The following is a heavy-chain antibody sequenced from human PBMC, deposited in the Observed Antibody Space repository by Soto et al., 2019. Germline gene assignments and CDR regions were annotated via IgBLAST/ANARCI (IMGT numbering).Heavy chain of an antibody. CDR2: IIPVLGVG. CDR3: AREAGYTYGYVFDY. CDR1: GGTFGNHA. J-gene: IGHJ4*02. V-gene: IGHV1-69*01. D-gene: IGHD5-18*01. Sequence: QVQLVQSGAEVKKPGSSVRVSCKASGGTFGNHAISWVRQAPGQGLEWLGGIIPVLGVGYNAQNFQGRVTMTADASTSTAYLELSSLRSEDTALYYCAREAGYTYGYVFDYWGQGTLVTVSS.